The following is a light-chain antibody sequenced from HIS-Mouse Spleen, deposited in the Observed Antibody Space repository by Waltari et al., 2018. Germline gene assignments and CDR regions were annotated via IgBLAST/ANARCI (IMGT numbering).Light chain of an antibody. J-gene: IGKJ2*01. CDR3: QQYGSSPYT. V-gene: IGKV3-20*01. CDR1: QSFSSSY. Sequence: IVLTQSPGTLSLSLGERATLSCRASQSFSSSYLAWYQQKPGQAPRLLIYGASSRATGIPDRFSGSGSGTDFTLTISRLEPEDFAVYYCQQYGSSPYTFGQGTKLEIK. CDR2: GAS.